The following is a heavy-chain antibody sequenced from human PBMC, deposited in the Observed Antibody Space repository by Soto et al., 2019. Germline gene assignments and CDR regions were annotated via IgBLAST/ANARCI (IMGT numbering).Heavy chain of an antibody. V-gene: IGHV4-59*01. Sequence: QVQLQESGPGLVKPSETLSLTCTVSGGSISSYYWSWIRQPPGQGLEWIGYIYYSGSTNYNPSLMSRITISVETSKNQFSLKLSSVTAADTAVYYCARGVRWGCDAFDIWGQGTMVTVSS. CDR2: IYYSGST. CDR3: ARGVRWGCDAFDI. CDR1: GGSISSYY. J-gene: IGHJ3*02. D-gene: IGHD4-17*01.